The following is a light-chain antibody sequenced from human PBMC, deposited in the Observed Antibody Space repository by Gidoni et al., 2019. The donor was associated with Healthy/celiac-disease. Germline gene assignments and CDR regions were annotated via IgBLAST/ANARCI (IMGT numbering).Light chain of an antibody. CDR2: LGS. Sequence: DLVMTQSPLSLPVTPGEPASISCRSSQSLLHSNGYNYLDWYLQKPGQSPQLLIYLGSNRASGVPDRFSGSGSGTDFTRKISRVEAEDVGVYYCMQALQTPITFXXXTRLEIQ. V-gene: IGKV2-28*01. CDR1: QSLLHSNGYNY. CDR3: MQALQTPIT. J-gene: IGKJ5*01.